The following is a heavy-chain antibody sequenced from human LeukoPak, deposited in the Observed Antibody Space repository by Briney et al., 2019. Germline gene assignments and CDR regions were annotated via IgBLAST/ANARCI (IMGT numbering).Heavy chain of an antibody. D-gene: IGHD2-2*01. Sequence: SETLSLTCTVSGVSISSYYWSWIRQPPGKGLEWIGYNYYSGSTNYNPSLKSRVTISVDTSKSQFSLKLSSVTAADTAVYYCARQYCSSTICYFDYWGQGTLVTVSS. CDR3: ARQYCSSTICYFDY. V-gene: IGHV4-59*01. CDR2: NYYSGST. J-gene: IGHJ4*02. CDR1: GVSISSYY.